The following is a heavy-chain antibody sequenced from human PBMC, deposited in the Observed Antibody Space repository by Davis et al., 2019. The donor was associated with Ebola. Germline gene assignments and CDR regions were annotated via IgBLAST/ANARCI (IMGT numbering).Heavy chain of an antibody. Sequence: GESLKISCSASAFNFTSYSMHCVRQAPGKGLEWVSYISSSSSTIYYADSVKGRFTISRDNAKNSLYLQMNSLRDEDTAVYYCARDLEIAVAAPDRDYWGQGTLVTVSS. CDR3: ARDLEIAVAAPDRDY. D-gene: IGHD6-19*01. CDR2: ISSSSSTI. V-gene: IGHV3-48*02. J-gene: IGHJ4*02. CDR1: AFNFTSYS.